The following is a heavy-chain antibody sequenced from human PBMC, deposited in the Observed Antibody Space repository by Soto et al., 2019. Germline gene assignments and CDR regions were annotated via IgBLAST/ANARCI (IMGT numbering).Heavy chain of an antibody. V-gene: IGHV3-23*01. Sequence: EEQLLESGGALVVPGGSLRLSCAASGFAFSNYAMTWVRQAPGKGLEWVSSIRGNGDRTYYAESVKGRFTISRDNSKSTLFLQMNSLRADDTAVYFCARAEVTAVFGFWGQGTLGTVS. CDR1: GFAFSNYA. CDR3: ARAEVTAVFGF. CDR2: IRGNGDRT. J-gene: IGHJ4*02. D-gene: IGHD2-21*02.